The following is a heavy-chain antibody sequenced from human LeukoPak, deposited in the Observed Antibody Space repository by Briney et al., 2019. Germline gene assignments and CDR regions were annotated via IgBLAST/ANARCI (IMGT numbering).Heavy chain of an antibody. CDR1: GYTFTSYG. J-gene: IGHJ3*02. Sequence: ASVKVSCKASGYTFTSYGISWVRQAPGQGLEWMGWISAYNGNTNYAQKLQGRVTMTTDTSTSTAYMELRRLRSDDTAVYYCARGHYYDSTNGAFDIWGQGTMVTVSS. CDR2: ISAYNGNT. V-gene: IGHV1-18*01. D-gene: IGHD3-22*01. CDR3: ARGHYYDSTNGAFDI.